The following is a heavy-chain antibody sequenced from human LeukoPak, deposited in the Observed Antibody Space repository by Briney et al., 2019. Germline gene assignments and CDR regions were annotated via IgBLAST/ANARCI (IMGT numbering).Heavy chain of an antibody. V-gene: IGHV3-20*04. Sequence: GGSLRLSCAASGFTFSYYTMIWVRQAPGKGLEWVSGIDRNGGSPSYADSVKGRFTMSRDNAMESLFLQLNSLRVEDTAFYFCAGPYYYGAGSYRYFQHWGRGTLVTVSS. CDR1: GFTFSYYT. CDR2: IDRNGGSP. CDR3: AGPYYYGAGSYRYFQH. J-gene: IGHJ1*01. D-gene: IGHD3-10*01.